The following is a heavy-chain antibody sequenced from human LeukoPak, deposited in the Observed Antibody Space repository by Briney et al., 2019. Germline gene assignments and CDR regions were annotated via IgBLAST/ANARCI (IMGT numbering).Heavy chain of an antibody. D-gene: IGHD2-15*01. CDR2: IYYSGST. CDR3: ARQYCSGGSCYPLFDY. V-gene: IGHV4-59*01. Sequence: SETLSLTCTVSGGSISGYYWSWIRQPPGKGLEWIGYIYYSGSTNCNPSLKSRVTMSVDTSKNQFSLKLSSVTAADTAVYYCARQYCSGGSCYPLFDYWGQGTLVTVSS. J-gene: IGHJ4*02. CDR1: GGSISGYY.